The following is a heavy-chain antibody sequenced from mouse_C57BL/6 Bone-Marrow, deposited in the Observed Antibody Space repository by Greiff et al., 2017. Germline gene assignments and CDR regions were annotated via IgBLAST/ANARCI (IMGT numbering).Heavy chain of an antibody. CDR1: GYSFTGYY. Sequence: VQLQQSGPELVKPGASVKISCKASGYSFTGYYMNWVKQSPEKSLEWIGEINTSTGGTTYNQKFKAKATLTVDKSSSSAYMQLKSLTSEDSAVYYCARLGYYGSSHWYFDVWGTGTTVTVSS. D-gene: IGHD1-1*01. V-gene: IGHV1-42*01. J-gene: IGHJ1*03. CDR2: INTSTGGT. CDR3: ARLGYYGSSHWYFDV.